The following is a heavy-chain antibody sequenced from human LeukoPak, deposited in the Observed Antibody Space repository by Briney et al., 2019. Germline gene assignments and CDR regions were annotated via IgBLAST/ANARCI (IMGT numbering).Heavy chain of an antibody. J-gene: IGHJ3*02. V-gene: IGHV3-21*01. CDR1: GFTFSSYS. CDR3: ARDHVGAFDI. CDR2: ISSSSSYI. Sequence: GGSLRLSCAASGFTFSSYSMNWVRQAPGKGLEWVSSISSSSSYIYYAGSVKGRFTISRDNAKNSLYLQMNSLRAEDTAVYYCARDHVGAFDIWGQGTMVTVSS.